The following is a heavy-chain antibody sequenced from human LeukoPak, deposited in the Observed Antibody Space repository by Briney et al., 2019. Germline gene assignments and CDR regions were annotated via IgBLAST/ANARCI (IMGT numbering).Heavy chain of an antibody. V-gene: IGHV1-69*13. J-gene: IGHJ3*02. D-gene: IGHD3-16*01. CDR2: IIPMIGTA. Sequence: SVKLSRTAAGGSFNSYANSWMRQRQGQGIGLVGGIIPMIGTAIYTQKLQGRVTMTADEPTSTAYMELSSLRFEDTPVYYCARGIAGDHDAFDIWGQGTMVTVSS. CDR3: ARGIAGDHDAFDI. CDR1: GGSFNSYA.